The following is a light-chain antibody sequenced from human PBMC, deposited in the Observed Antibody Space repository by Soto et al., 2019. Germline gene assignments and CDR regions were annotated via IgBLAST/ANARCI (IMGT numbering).Light chain of an antibody. CDR2: GAS. V-gene: IGKV3-15*01. Sequence: EIVMTQSPGTLSVSPGERATLSCRASQSVGSYLAWYQQTSGQAPRLLIHGASPRATGIPATFSGSGSGTEFTLTISSLQSEEFAVYYCQQYGNWPLTFGGGTKVEIK. J-gene: IGKJ4*01. CDR1: QSVGSY. CDR3: QQYGNWPLT.